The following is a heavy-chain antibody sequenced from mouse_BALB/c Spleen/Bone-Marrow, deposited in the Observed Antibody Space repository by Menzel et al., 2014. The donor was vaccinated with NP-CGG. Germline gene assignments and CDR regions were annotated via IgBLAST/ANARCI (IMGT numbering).Heavy chain of an antibody. J-gene: IGHJ3*01. V-gene: IGHV4-1*02. D-gene: IGHD1-1*01. CDR2: INPDSSTI. Sequence: EVQGVESGGGLVRPGGSLKLSCAASGFDFSRYWMSWVRQAPGKGLEWIGEINPDSSTINYTPSLKDKFIISRDNAKNTLYLQMSKVRSEDTALYYCERLTYYGRFAYWGQGTLLTVSA. CDR1: GFDFSRYW. CDR3: ERLTYYGRFAY.